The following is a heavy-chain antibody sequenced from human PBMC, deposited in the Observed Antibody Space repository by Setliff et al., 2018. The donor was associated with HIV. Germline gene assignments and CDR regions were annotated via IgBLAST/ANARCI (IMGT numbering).Heavy chain of an antibody. D-gene: IGHD3-22*01. Sequence: LRLSCAASGFTFSNYAMSWVRQAPGEGLEWVSAILSTGERTFYADSVKGRFTISRDNSKNTVYLQMNSLRAEDTAEYYCAKELAASSLGYFDSWGRGILVTVAS. V-gene: IGHV3-23*01. CDR3: AKELAASSLGYFDS. J-gene: IGHJ4*02. CDR1: GFTFSNYA. CDR2: ILSTGERT.